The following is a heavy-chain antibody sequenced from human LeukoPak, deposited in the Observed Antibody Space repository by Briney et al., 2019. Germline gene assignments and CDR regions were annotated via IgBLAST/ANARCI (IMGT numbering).Heavy chain of an antibody. CDR2: IYYSGGT. CDR1: GGSISRSSFH. J-gene: IGHJ4*02. V-gene: IGHV4-39*01. CDR3: VRRSSGYSAY. D-gene: IGHD3-10*01. Sequence: PSETLSLTCTVSGGSISRSSFHWGWIRQPPGKGLEWIGTIYYSGGTYYNPSLKSRVTISSAPSTNQFSLNLSSVTATDTAVYYCVRRSSGYSAYWDQGTLVTVSS.